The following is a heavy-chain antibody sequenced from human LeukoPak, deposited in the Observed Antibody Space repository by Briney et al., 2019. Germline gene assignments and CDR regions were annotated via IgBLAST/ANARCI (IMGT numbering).Heavy chain of an antibody. V-gene: IGHV1-69*13. CDR2: IIPIFGTA. CDR3: ASTETMVTSGYYYGMDV. J-gene: IGHJ6*02. CDR1: GYTLTELS. Sequence: SVKVSCKVSGYTLTELSMHWVRQAPGQGLEWMGGIIPIFGTANYAQKFQGRVTITADESTSTAYMELSSLRSEDTAVYYCASTETMVTSGYYYGMDVWGQGTTVTVSS. D-gene: IGHD3-10*01.